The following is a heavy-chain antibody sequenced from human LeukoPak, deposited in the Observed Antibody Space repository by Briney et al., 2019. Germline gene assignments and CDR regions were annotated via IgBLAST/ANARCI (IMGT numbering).Heavy chain of an antibody. V-gene: IGHV3-48*01. Sequence: GGSLRLSCAASGFTFRSYSMKWVRQAPGKGLEWVSYISSSSTTIYYADSVKGRFTISRDNAKNSLYLQMNSLRAEDTAVYYCTRDRHKYNYDNSGHPPYWGQGTLVTVSS. D-gene: IGHD3-22*01. CDR3: TRDRHKYNYDNSGHPPY. CDR1: GFTFRSYS. J-gene: IGHJ4*02. CDR2: ISSSSTTI.